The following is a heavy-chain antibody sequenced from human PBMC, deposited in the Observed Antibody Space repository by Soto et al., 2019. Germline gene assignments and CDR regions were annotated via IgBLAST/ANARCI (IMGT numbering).Heavy chain of an antibody. V-gene: IGHV4-34*02. J-gene: IGHJ1*01. CDR2: INHSGST. CDR3: ARGEGGFQY. Sequence: QVQLQQWGAGLLKPSETLSLSCAVYGESFRGYYWSWIRQSPGKGLEWIGEINHSGSTNYNPSLKSRVTISVDTSKNQFSLKLNSLTAADTAVYYCARGEGGFQYWGQGTLLIVSS. CDR1: GESFRGYY.